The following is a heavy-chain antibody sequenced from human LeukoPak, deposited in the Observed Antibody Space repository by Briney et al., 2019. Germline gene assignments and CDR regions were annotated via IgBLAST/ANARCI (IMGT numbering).Heavy chain of an antibody. Sequence: PSETLSLTCAVYGGSFSGYYWSWIRQPPGKGLEWIGEINHSGSTNYNPSLKSRVTISVDTSKNQFSLKLSSVTAADTAVYYCARLRLRWYPSGYFDYWGQGTLVTVSS. CDR3: ARLRLRWYPSGYFDY. V-gene: IGHV4-34*01. J-gene: IGHJ4*02. CDR2: INHSGST. CDR1: GGSFSGYY. D-gene: IGHD4-23*01.